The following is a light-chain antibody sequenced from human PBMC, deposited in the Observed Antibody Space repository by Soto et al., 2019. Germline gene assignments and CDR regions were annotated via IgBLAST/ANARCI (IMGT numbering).Light chain of an antibody. CDR2: RAS. J-gene: IGKJ1*01. CDR1: QRVSSN. V-gene: IGKV3-15*01. CDR3: QQYNNWPRT. Sequence: EIVMTQSPATLSVSPGERATLSCRASQRVSSNLAWYQQTPRQAPRLLIYRASTRASGIPARFSGSGSGTEFTLTISSLQSADVAVYYCQQYNNWPRTFGQGNKVEIK.